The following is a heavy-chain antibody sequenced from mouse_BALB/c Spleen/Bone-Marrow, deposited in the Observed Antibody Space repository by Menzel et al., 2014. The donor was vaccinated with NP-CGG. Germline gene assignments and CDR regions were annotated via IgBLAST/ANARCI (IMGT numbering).Heavy chain of an antibody. CDR2: FSSGGNI. CDR3: ARGGLVRGYGMDY. CDR1: GFTLSSYA. V-gene: IGHV5-6-5*01. Sequence: EVQRVESGGDLVKPGGSLKLSCAASGFTLSSYAMSWVRQTPEKRLEWVASFSSGGNIYYPDSVKGRFTISRDNVRNILYLQMSSLRSEDTAMYYCARGGLVRGYGMDYWGQGTSVTVSS. J-gene: IGHJ4*01. D-gene: IGHD1-1*01.